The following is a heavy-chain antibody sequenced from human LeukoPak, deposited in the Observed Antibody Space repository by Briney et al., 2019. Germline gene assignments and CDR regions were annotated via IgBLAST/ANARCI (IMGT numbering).Heavy chain of an antibody. D-gene: IGHD3-22*01. CDR2: IYPGDSDT. V-gene: IGHV5-51*01. CDR1: GYSFTSYW. Sequence: GESLKISCKGSGYSFTSYWIGWVRQMPGKGLEWMGIIYPGDSDTRYSPSFQGQVTISADKSISTAYLQWSSLKASDTAMYYCARSPQYYYDSSGYYTTSFDYWGQGTLVTVSS. J-gene: IGHJ4*02. CDR3: ARSPQYYYDSSGYYTTSFDY.